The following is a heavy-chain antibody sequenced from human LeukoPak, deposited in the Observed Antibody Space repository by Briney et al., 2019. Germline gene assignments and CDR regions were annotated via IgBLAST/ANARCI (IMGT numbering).Heavy chain of an antibody. D-gene: IGHD3-10*01. V-gene: IGHV1-2*02. CDR1: GYTFANFG. CDR2: INPNSGGT. Sequence: ASVKVSCKASGYTFANFGITWVRQAPGQGLEWMGWINPNSGGTNYAQKFQGRVTMTRDTSISTAYMELSRLRSDDTAVYYCARNGGSGSPYFDYWGQGTLVTVSS. J-gene: IGHJ4*02. CDR3: ARNGGSGSPYFDY.